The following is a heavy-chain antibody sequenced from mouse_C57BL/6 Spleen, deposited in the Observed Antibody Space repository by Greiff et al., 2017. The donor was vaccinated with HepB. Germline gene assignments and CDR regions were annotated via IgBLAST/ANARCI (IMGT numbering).Heavy chain of an antibody. D-gene: IGHD2-4*01. J-gene: IGHJ2*01. V-gene: IGHV5-16*01. Sequence: EVHLVESEGGLVQPGSSMKLSCTASGFTFSDYYMAWVRQVPEKGLEWVANINYDGSSTYYLDSLKSRFIISRDNAKNILYLQMSRLKSEDTATYYCARGPSYDYDGGFDYWGQGTTLTVSS. CDR3: ARGPSYDYDGGFDY. CDR1: GFTFSDYY. CDR2: INYDGSST.